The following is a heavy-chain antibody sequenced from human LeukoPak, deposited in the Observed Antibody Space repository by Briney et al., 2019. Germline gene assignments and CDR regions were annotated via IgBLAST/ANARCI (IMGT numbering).Heavy chain of an antibody. V-gene: IGHV4-30-4*01. D-gene: IGHD4-17*01. J-gene: IGHJ4*02. CDR1: GGSLSSGDYY. CDR3: ARESDYGDYIDY. Sequence: SETLSLTCTVSGGSLSSGDYYWSWLRQPPGKGLEWIGYIYYSGSTYYNPSLKSRVTISVDTSKNKFSLKLSSVTAADTAVYYCARESDYGDYIDYWGQGTLVTVSS. CDR2: IYYSGST.